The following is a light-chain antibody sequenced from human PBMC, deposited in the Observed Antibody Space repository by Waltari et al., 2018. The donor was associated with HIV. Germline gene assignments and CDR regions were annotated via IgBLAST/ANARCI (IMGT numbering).Light chain of an antibody. J-gene: IGKJ4*01. Sequence: ETVMTQSPGTLSASPGERVALSCRASQSISTNLAWYQQKPGQAPRLLIYGASTRATAIPARFSGSGSGTEFTLTISSLQSEDFALYYCQQYDSWPPQLTFGGGTKVEIK. V-gene: IGKV3-15*01. CDR2: GAS. CDR3: QQYDSWPPQLT. CDR1: QSISTN.